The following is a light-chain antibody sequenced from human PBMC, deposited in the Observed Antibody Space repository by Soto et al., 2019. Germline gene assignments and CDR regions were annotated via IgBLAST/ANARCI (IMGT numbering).Light chain of an antibody. J-gene: IGKJ4*01. CDR3: QQYNNWPRAT. CDR2: RTS. V-gene: IGKV3-15*01. CDR1: QSVSSSN. Sequence: EFVLTQSPATLSVSPGEGVTLSCRASQSVSSSNLAWYQQKPGQAPRLLMFRTSSRATGFPARFSGSGSGTEFNLTISSLQSEDFGVYYCQQYNNWPRATFGGGTKVDIK.